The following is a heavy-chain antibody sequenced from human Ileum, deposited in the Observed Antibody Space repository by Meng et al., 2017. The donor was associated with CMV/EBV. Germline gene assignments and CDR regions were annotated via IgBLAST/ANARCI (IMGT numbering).Heavy chain of an antibody. J-gene: IGHJ4*02. D-gene: IGHD1-26*01. CDR3: ATGTSQAWELLHS. V-gene: IGHV4-34*02. Sequence: QVQLQRWGAGLLKPSETLSLTRGVYGGSFSGYHWSWIRQPPGKGLEWIGEINHSGGNNYKPSLKSRVTISLDTSKTQFSLKLNSVTAADTAVYYCATGTSQAWELLHSWGQGILVTVSS. CDR2: INHSGGN. CDR1: GGSFSGYH.